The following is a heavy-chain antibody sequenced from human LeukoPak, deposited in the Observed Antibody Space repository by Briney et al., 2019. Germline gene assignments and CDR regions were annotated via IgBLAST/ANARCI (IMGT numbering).Heavy chain of an antibody. CDR3: ARCPVSDYYYGMDV. V-gene: IGHV3-53*01. CDR2: IYSGGST. D-gene: IGHD3-10*01. Sequence: GGSLRLSCAASGFTVSSNYMSWVRQAPGKGLEWVSVIYSGGSTYYADSVKGRFTISRDNSKNTLYLQMNSLRAEDTAVYYCARCPVSDYYYGMDVWGQGTTVTVSS. J-gene: IGHJ6*02. CDR1: GFTVSSNY.